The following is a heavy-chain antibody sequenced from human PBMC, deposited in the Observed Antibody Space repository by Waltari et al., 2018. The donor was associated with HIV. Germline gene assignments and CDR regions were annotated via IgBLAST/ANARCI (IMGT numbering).Heavy chain of an antibody. J-gene: IGHJ5*02. CDR2: IDPSDSYT. V-gene: IGHV5-10-1*01. Sequence: QMPGKGLEWMGRIDPSDSYTNYSPSFQGHVTISADKSISTAYLQWSSLKASDTAMYYCAKLRSGSYDWFDPWGQGTLVTVSS. D-gene: IGHD3-10*01. CDR3: AKLRSGSYDWFDP.